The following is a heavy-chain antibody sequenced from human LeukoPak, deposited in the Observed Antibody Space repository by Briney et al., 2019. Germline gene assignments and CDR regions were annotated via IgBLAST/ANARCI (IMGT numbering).Heavy chain of an antibody. Sequence: GGSLRLSCAASGFTFSSYDMSWVRQAPGKGLEWVSGISGGGNTFYSDSVRGRFTISRDNSKNTVYLQMNSLRDVDTAVYYCVKDDGWVQYANWGQGTLVTVSS. V-gene: IGHV3-23*01. J-gene: IGHJ4*02. D-gene: IGHD5-24*01. CDR1: GFTFSSYD. CDR2: ISGGGNT. CDR3: VKDDGWVQYAN.